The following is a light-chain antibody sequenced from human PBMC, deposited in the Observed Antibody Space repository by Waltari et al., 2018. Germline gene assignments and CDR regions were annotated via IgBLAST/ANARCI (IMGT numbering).Light chain of an antibody. Sequence: QSALTQPASLSGSPGQSIPISCPGTSRGAGYYNLVPWYQQHPGKAPKLLIYEVDKRPSGISNRFSGSKSGNTASLTISGLQAEDEADYYCCSYVRSVSFVFGGGTKLTVL. V-gene: IGLV2-23*02. J-gene: IGLJ2*01. CDR1: SRGAGYYNL. CDR3: CSYVRSVSFV. CDR2: EVD.